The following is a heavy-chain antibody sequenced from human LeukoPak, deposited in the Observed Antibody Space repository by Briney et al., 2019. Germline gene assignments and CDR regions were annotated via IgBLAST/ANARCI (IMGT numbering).Heavy chain of an antibody. V-gene: IGHV3-13*01. D-gene: IGHD2-2*01. Sequence: PGGSLRLSCAASGFTFSSYDMHWVRQATGKGLEWVSAIGTAGDTYYPGSVKGRFTISRENAKNSLYLQMNSLRAGDTAVYYSARAPAFHGMDVWGQGTTVTVSS. J-gene: IGHJ6*02. CDR1: GFTFSSYD. CDR2: IGTAGDT. CDR3: ARAPAFHGMDV.